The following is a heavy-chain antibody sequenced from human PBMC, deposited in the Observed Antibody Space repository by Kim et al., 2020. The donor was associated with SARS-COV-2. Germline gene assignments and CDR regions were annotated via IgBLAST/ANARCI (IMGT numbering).Heavy chain of an antibody. CDR2: IIPIFGTA. Sequence: SVKVSCKASGGTFSSYAISWVRQAPGQGLEWMGGIIPIFGTANYAQKFQGRVTITADESTSTAYMELSSLRSEDTAVYYCARSGTVTTFLYYGMDVWGQGTTVTVSS. J-gene: IGHJ6*02. CDR3: ARSGTVTTFLYYGMDV. CDR1: GGTFSSYA. D-gene: IGHD4-17*01. V-gene: IGHV1-69*13.